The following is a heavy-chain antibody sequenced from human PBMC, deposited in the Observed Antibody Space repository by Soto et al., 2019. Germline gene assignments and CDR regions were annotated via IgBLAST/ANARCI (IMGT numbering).Heavy chain of an antibody. D-gene: IGHD6-13*01. CDR2: ISWNSGSI. CDR1: GFTFDDYA. CDR3: TKVEWSISWYAPFDY. V-gene: IGHV3-9*01. J-gene: IGHJ4*02. Sequence: EVQLVESGGGLVQPGRSLRLSCAASGFTFDDYAMHWVRQAPGEGLEWVSGISWNSGSIGYADSVKGRFIISRDNAKNSLYLQMNSLRAEDTALYYCTKVEWSISWYAPFDYWGQGTLVTVSS.